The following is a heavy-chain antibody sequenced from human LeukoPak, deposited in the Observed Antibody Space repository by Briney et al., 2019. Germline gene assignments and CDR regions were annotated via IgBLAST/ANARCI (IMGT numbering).Heavy chain of an antibody. Sequence: PGGSLRLSCAASGFTFSSYAMNWVRQSPGKGLEWVSAISGSGGNTYSADSVKGRCTISRDNSKKTLFLHMNSLRAEDTAVYYCARGMSATSGYLELEYWGQGTLVTVST. CDR2: ISGSGGNT. CDR3: ARGMSATSGYLELEY. CDR1: GFTFSSYA. V-gene: IGHV3-23*01. J-gene: IGHJ4*02. D-gene: IGHD3-22*01.